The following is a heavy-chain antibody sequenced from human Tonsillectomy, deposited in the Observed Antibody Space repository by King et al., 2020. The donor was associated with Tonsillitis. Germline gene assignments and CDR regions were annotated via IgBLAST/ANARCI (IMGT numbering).Heavy chain of an antibody. CDR1: GFTFHDYA. CDR2: ISWNRGSI. D-gene: IGHD5-12*01. V-gene: IGHV3-9*01. J-gene: IGHJ5*02. Sequence: DVQLVESGGGLVQPGRSLRLSCVASGFTFHDYAMHWFRQAPGKGLEWVSGISWNRGSIAYSDSVRGRFTVSRDSAKNSLFLQMNSLRVEDTALYYCAKAGDTGYDHHNWFDPWGQGTLVTVSS. CDR3: AKAGDTGYDHHNWFDP.